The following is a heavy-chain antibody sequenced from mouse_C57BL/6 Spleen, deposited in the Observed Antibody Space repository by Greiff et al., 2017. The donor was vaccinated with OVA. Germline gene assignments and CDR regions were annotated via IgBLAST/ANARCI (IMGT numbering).Heavy chain of an antibody. Sequence: VMLVESGAELVRPGTSVKVSCKASGYAFTNYLIEWVKQRPGQGLEWIGVINPGSGGTNYNEKFKGKATLTADKSSSTAYMQLSSLTSEDSAVYFCASGRAGYYFDYWGQGTTLTVSS. V-gene: IGHV1-54*01. CDR3: ASGRAGYYFDY. D-gene: IGHD4-1*01. CDR1: GYAFTNYL. J-gene: IGHJ2*01. CDR2: INPGSGGT.